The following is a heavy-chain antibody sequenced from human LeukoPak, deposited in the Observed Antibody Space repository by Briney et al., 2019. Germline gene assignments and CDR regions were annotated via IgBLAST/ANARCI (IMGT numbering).Heavy chain of an antibody. CDR1: GFTFTNYN. J-gene: IGHJ4*02. D-gene: IGHD5-18*01. CDR2: ITLSSSTI. V-gene: IGHV3-48*01. Sequence: PGGSLRLSCAASGFTFTNYNMNWVRQAPGKGLEWLSYITLSSSTIYYADSVKGRFTISRDNAKNSLYLQMNSLRAEDTAVYYCARAAIDRVYYFDYWGQGTLVTVSS. CDR3: ARAAIDRVYYFDY.